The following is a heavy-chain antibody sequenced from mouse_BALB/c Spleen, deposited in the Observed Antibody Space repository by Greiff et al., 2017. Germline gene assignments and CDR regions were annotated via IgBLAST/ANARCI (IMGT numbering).Heavy chain of an antibody. J-gene: IGHJ3*01. Sequence: VQLQESGAELVRPGTSVKVSCKASGYAFTNYLIEWVKQRPGQGLEWIGVINPGSGGTNYNEKFKGKATLTADKSSSTAYMQLSSLTSDDSAVYFCARGYGNPFAYWGQGTLVTVSA. CDR1: GYAFTNYL. D-gene: IGHD2-10*02. CDR2: INPGSGGT. CDR3: ARGYGNPFAY. V-gene: IGHV1-54*01.